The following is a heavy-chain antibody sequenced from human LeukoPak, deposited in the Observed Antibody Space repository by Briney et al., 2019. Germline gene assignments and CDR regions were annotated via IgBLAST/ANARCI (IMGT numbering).Heavy chain of an antibody. D-gene: IGHD6-19*01. CDR2: ISSSSTI. Sequence: GGSLRLSCAASGFTFSSYSMNWVRQAPGKGLEWVSYISSSSTIYYADSVKGRFTISRDNSKKSVYLQMNSLRHEDTALYYCAKDISYRGLAVADYWGQGTLVTVSS. J-gene: IGHJ4*02. CDR3: AKDISYRGLAVADY. CDR1: GFTFSSYS. V-gene: IGHV3-48*02.